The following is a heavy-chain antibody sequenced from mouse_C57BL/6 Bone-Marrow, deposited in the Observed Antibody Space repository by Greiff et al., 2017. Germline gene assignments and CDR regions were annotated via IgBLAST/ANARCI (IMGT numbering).Heavy chain of an antibody. CDR2: INSDGGST. J-gene: IGHJ3*01. CDR1: EYEFPSHD. CDR3: ARWDDYDAWFAY. Sequence: EVHLVESGGGLVQPGESLKLSCESNEYEFPSHDMSWVRKTPEKRLELVAAINSDGGSTYYPDTMERRFIISRDNTKKTLYLQMRSLRSEDTALYYCARWDDYDAWFAYWGQGTLVTVSA. V-gene: IGHV5-2*01. D-gene: IGHD2-4*01.